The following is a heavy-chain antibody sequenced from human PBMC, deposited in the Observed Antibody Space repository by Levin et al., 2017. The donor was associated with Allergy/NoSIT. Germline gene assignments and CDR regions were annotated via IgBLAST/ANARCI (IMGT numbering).Heavy chain of an antibody. J-gene: IGHJ6*02. CDR3: ARGSALNYYYYGMDV. V-gene: IGHV7-4-1*02. CDR1: GYTFTSYA. Sequence: SGESLKISCKASGYTFTSYAMNWVRQAPGQGLEWMGWINTNTGNPTYAQGFTGRFVFSLDTSVSTAYLQISSLKAEDTAVYYCARGSALNYYYYGMDVWGQGTTVTVSS. CDR2: INTNTGNP.